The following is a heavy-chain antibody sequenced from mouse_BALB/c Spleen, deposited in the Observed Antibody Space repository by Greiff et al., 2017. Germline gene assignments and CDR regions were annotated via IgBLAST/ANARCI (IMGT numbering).Heavy chain of an antibody. CDR1: GYTFSSYW. D-gene: IGHD2-1*01. J-gene: IGHJ3*01. V-gene: IGHV1-9*01. CDR3: ARKDYGNYPAWFAY. CDR2: ILPGSGST. Sequence: VQLQQSGAELMKPGASVKISCKATGYTFSSYWIEWVKQRPGHGLEWIGEILPGSGSTNYNEKFKGKATFTADTSSNTAYMQLSSLTSEDSAVYYCARKDYGNYPAWFAYWGQGTLVTVSA.